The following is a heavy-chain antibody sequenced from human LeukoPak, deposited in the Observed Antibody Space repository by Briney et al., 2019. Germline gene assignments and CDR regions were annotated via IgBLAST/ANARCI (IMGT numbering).Heavy chain of an antibody. CDR2: ISAYNGNT. V-gene: IGHV1-18*01. D-gene: IGHD4-17*01. Sequence: ASVKVSCKASGYTFTSYGISWVRQAPGQGLEWMGWISAYNGNTNYAQKFQGRVTITTDTSTSTAYMELRSLRSGDTAVYYCARGRTVTKRVDYWGQGTLVTVSS. J-gene: IGHJ4*02. CDR1: GYTFTSYG. CDR3: ARGRTVTKRVDY.